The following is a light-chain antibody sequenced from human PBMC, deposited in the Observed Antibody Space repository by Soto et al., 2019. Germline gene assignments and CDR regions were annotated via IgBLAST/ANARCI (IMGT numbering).Light chain of an antibody. Sequence: QSVLTQPASVSGSPGQSITISCTGTSSDVGAYNFVSWYQHHPGRAPKLIIYEVTIRPSGVSNRFSGSKSGNTASLTISGLQEEDEAYYYCSSYTTSATYVFGSGTKLTVL. CDR2: EVT. CDR3: SSYTTSATYV. V-gene: IGLV2-14*01. J-gene: IGLJ1*01. CDR1: SSDVGAYNF.